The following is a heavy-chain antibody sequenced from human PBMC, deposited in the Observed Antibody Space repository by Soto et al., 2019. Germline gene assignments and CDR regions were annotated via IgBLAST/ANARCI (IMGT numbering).Heavy chain of an antibody. Sequence: EVQLLESGGGLVQPGGSLRLSCAASGFTFSSYAMSWVRQAPGKGLEWVSAISGSGGSTYYADSVKGRFTISRDNSKNTLYLQMNSLRAEDTAVYYCAKEGSGWHSPAGYFQHWGQGTLVTVSS. J-gene: IGHJ1*01. CDR2: ISGSGGST. D-gene: IGHD6-19*01. V-gene: IGHV3-23*01. CDR3: AKEGSGWHSPAGYFQH. CDR1: GFTFSSYA.